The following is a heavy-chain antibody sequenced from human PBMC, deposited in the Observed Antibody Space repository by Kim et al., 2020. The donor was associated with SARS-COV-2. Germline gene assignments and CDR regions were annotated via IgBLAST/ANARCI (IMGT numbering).Heavy chain of an antibody. CDR1: GGSISSYY. J-gene: IGHJ4*02. Sequence: SETLSLTCTVSGGSISSYYWSWIRQPPGKGLEWIGYIYYSGSTNYNPSLKSRVTISVDTSKNQFSLKLSSVTAADTAVYYCASTLIDYGDLDYWGQGTLVTVSS. CDR3: ASTLIDYGDLDY. D-gene: IGHD4-17*01. CDR2: IYYSGST. V-gene: IGHV4-59*01.